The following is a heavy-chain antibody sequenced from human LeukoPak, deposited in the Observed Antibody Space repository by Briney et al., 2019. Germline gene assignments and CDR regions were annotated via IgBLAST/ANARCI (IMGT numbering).Heavy chain of an antibody. Sequence: PGGSLRLSCAASRFTFNSYGMHWVRQAPGKGLEGVAVIWYDGSNKFYADSVKGRFTISRDNSKNTLYLQMNSLRVEDTAVYYCARDKFGGSSSLIDYWGQGTLVTVSS. CDR2: IWYDGSNK. CDR3: ARDKFGGSSSLIDY. D-gene: IGHD6-13*01. V-gene: IGHV3-33*01. CDR1: RFTFNSYG. J-gene: IGHJ4*02.